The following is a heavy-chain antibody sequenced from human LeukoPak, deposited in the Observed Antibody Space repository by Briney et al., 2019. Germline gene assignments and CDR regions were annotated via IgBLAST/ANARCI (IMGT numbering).Heavy chain of an antibody. Sequence: GRSLRLSCAASGFTFSSYAMHWVRQAPGKGLEWVAVISYDGSNKYYADSVKGRFTISRDNSKNTLYLQMNSLRAEDTAVYYCARVGLRFSYYYYYYMDVWGKGTTVTVS. CDR3: ARVGLRFSYYYYYYMDV. V-gene: IGHV3-30-3*01. J-gene: IGHJ6*03. CDR2: ISYDGSNK. CDR1: GFTFSSYA.